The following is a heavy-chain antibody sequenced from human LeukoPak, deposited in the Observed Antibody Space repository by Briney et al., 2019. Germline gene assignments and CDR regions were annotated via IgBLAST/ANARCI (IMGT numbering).Heavy chain of an antibody. D-gene: IGHD6-19*01. CDR3: VKDRYSSGWYLDY. CDR1: GFIFRSYA. CDR2: MSSNGGTT. V-gene: IGHV3-64D*09. Sequence: PGGSLRLSCSASGFIFRSYAMHWVRHAPGKGLEYVSAMSSNGGTTYYVDSVKGRFTISRDNSKNTLYLKMSSLRAEDTAVYYCVKDRYSSGWYLDYWGQGTLVTVSS. J-gene: IGHJ4*02.